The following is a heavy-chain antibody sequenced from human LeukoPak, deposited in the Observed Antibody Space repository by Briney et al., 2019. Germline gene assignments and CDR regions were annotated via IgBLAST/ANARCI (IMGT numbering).Heavy chain of an antibody. D-gene: IGHD3-3*01. V-gene: IGHV3-30-3*01. Sequence: GGSLRLSCAASGFTFSSYATHWVRQAPGKGLEWVAVISYDGSHKYYADSVKGRFTISRDNSKYTLYLQMNSLRAEDTAVYYCARGARNVLRFFPRGHKYGMDVWGQGTTVTVSS. CDR3: ARGARNVLRFFPRGHKYGMDV. CDR1: GFTFSSYA. CDR2: ISYDGSHK. J-gene: IGHJ6*02.